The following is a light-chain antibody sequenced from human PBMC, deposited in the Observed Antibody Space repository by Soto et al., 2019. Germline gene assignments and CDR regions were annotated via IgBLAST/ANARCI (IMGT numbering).Light chain of an antibody. J-gene: IGLJ1*01. V-gene: IGLV2-14*03. Sequence: QSALTQPASVSGSPGQSITISCTGTSSDVGAYNYVSWYQQHPGKVPKLMIYDVSDRPSGVSNRFSGSKSGTASLTISGLQAEDEADYYCSSFTRSNSYVFGTGTKVTVL. CDR1: SSDVGAYNY. CDR2: DVS. CDR3: SSFTRSNSYV.